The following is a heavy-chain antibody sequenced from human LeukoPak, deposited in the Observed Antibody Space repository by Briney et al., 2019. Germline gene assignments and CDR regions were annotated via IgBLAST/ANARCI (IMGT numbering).Heavy chain of an antibody. J-gene: IGHJ6*02. CDR2: IYSGGST. CDR1: GGSITGYY. V-gene: IGHV4-4*07. CDR3: ATGRDADSARGYYDMDV. Sequence: SQTLSLTCTVAGGSITGYYWTWIRQPAGKGLEWIGRIYSGGSTNYNPTLKSRVTMSVDTSKNQFSLKLSSVTAADTAVYYCATGRDADSARGYYDMDVWGQGTTVTVSS. D-gene: IGHD5-24*01.